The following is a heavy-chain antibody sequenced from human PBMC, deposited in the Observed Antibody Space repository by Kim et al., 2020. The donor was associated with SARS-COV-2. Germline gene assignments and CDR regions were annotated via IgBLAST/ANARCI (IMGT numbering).Heavy chain of an antibody. V-gene: IGHV3-23*01. CDR2: ISGSGGST. Sequence: GGSLRLSCAASGFTFSSYAMSWVRQAPGKGLEWVSAISGSGGSTYYADSVKGRFTISRDNSKNTLYLQMNSLRAEDTAVYYCAKDGGGVAVSGTVWDYWGQATLVTVSS. J-gene: IGHJ4*02. CDR1: GFTFSSYA. D-gene: IGHD6-19*01. CDR3: AKDGGGVAVSGTVWDY.